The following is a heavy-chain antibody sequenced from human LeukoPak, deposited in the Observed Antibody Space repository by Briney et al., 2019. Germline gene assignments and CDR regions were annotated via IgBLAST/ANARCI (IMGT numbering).Heavy chain of an antibody. Sequence: SETLSLTCTVSGYSISSGYYWGWIRQPPGKGLEWIGSIYHSGSTYYNPSLKSRVTISVDTSKNPFSLKLSSVTAADTAVYYCAREYYYDSSGYPDAFDIWGQGTMVTVSS. CDR3: AREYYYDSSGYPDAFDI. J-gene: IGHJ3*02. CDR2: IYHSGST. V-gene: IGHV4-38-2*02. CDR1: GYSISSGYY. D-gene: IGHD3-22*01.